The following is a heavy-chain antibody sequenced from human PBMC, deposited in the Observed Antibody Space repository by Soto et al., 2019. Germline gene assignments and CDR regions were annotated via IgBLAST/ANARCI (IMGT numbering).Heavy chain of an antibody. D-gene: IGHD1-26*01. V-gene: IGHV5-51*01. Sequence: PGESLKISCKASGYIFTSYWIVWVLHMPGKCLDCIGIIYPIYSDTRYSPSFEGQFTISADNSIITSYLHCIILKASDTAMYYFARHRYFKWELLLWGQGTLVTVSS. CDR3: ARHRYFKWELLL. J-gene: IGHJ4*02. CDR1: GYIFTSYW. CDR2: IYPIYSDT.